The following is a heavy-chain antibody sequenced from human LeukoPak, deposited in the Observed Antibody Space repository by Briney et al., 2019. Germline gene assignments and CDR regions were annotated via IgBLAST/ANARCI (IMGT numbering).Heavy chain of an antibody. CDR3: ARDRWTFGGVIEY. D-gene: IGHD3-16*02. V-gene: IGHV3-21*01. Sequence: GGSLRLSCAASGFTFSRYTINWVRQAPGKGLEWVSSITSSSNYIYYADSVKGRFTISRDNAKNSLYPQMNSLRAEDTAVYYCARDRWTFGGVIEYWGQGTLVTVSS. CDR2: ITSSSNYI. J-gene: IGHJ4*02. CDR1: GFTFSRYT.